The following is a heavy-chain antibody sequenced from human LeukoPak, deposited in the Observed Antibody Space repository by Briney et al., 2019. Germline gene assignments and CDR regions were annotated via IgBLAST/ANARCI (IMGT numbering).Heavy chain of an antibody. CDR3: AKEGPTYYDFWSGYSDY. D-gene: IGHD3-3*01. CDR2: ASGSGDST. CDR1: GFTFAFSNFA. J-gene: IGHJ4*02. V-gene: IGHV3-23*01. Sequence: GGSLRLSCAASGFTFAFSNFAMNWVRQAPGKGLEWVSAASGSGDSTYYADSVKGRFTISKDNSKNTVYLQMNSLAAEDTAIYYCAKEGPTYYDFWSGYSDYWGQGTLVTVSS.